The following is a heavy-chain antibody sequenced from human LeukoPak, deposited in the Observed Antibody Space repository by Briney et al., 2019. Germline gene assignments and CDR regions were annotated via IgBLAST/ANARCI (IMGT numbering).Heavy chain of an antibody. Sequence: GGSLRLSCAASGFTFISYGMQWVRQPPGKGLVWVSRINTDGSSTSYADSVKGRFTVSRDNAKNTLYLQVNSLRAEDTAVYYCARVRPLNIVVVPAAGNFDYWGLGSLVTVSS. D-gene: IGHD2-2*01. CDR1: GFTFISYG. CDR3: ARVRPLNIVVVPAAGNFDY. CDR2: INTDGSST. V-gene: IGHV3-74*01. J-gene: IGHJ4*02.